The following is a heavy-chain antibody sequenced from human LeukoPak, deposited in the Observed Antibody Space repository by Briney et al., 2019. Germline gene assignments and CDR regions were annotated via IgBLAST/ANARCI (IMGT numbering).Heavy chain of an antibody. CDR1: GYTFTSYV. CDR3: AREKVWGYSYRDGPYYGMDV. CDR2: ISAYNGNT. Sequence: ASVKASCKASGYTFTSYVISWVRQAPGQGVEWMGWISAYNGNTNYAQKLQGRVTMTTDTSTSTAYMELRSLRSDDTAVYYCAREKVWGYSYRDGPYYGMDVWGKGTTVTVSS. V-gene: IGHV1-18*04. D-gene: IGHD5-18*01. J-gene: IGHJ6*04.